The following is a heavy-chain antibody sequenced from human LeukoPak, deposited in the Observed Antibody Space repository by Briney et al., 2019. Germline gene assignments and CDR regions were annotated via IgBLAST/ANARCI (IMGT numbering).Heavy chain of an antibody. V-gene: IGHV3-48*04. CDR2: ITSYSGTI. D-gene: IGHD3-3*02. J-gene: IGHJ4*02. Sequence: GGSLRLSCAASGFPFSSYSMNWVRQAPGRGLEWVSYITSYSGTIYYADSVKGRFTISRDNAKNSLYLQMNSLRAEDTAVYYCARDIRWGQGTLVTVSS. CDR1: GFPFSSYS. CDR3: ARDIR.